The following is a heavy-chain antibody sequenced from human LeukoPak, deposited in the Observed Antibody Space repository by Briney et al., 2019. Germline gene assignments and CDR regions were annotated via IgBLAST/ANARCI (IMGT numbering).Heavy chain of an antibody. J-gene: IGHJ6*03. CDR3: ARDRFLRYDYYYTDV. V-gene: IGHV4-61*02. CDR2: IYTSGST. D-gene: IGHD2-2*01. CDR1: GGSISSGSYY. Sequence: KPSQTLSLTCTVSGGSISSGSYYWSWIRQPAGKGLEWIGRIYTSGSTNYNPSLKSRVTISVDTSKNQFSLKLSSVTAADTAVYYCARDRFLRYDYYYTDVWGKGTTVTVSS.